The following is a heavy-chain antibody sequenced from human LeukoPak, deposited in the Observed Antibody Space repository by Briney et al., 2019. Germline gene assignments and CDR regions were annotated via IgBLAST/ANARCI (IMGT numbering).Heavy chain of an antibody. CDR2: IYSSGST. CDR3: ARDPGSYLDY. D-gene: IGHD3-10*01. J-gene: IGHJ4*02. Sequence: SETLSLTCSVSGGFISGNYWSWIRQPAGKGLEWIGRIYSSGSTDYNPSLKSRLTMSLDKSKNQLSLKLNSVTAADTAVYYCARDPGSYLDYWGQGTLVTVSS. V-gene: IGHV4-4*07. CDR1: GGFISGNY.